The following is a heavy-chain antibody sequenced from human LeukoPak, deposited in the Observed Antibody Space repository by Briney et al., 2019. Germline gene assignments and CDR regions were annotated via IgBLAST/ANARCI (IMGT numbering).Heavy chain of an antibody. CDR3: ARWYYDILTGYWNYYFDY. D-gene: IGHD3-9*01. CDR2: INHGGST. V-gene: IGHV4-34*01. Sequence: SETLSLTCTVCGGSISSGGYYWSWIRQSPGKGLEWIGEINHGGSTNYNPSLKSRVTISVDTSKNQFSLKLSSVTAADTAVYYCARWYYDILTGYWNYYFDYWGQGTLVTVSS. CDR1: GGSISSGGYY. J-gene: IGHJ4*02.